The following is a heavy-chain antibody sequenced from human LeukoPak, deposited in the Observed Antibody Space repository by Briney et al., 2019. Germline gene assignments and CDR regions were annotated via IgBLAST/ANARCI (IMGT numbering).Heavy chain of an antibody. CDR1: GYTFTSYG. Sequence: WASVKVSCKASGYTFTSYGISWVRQAPGQRLEWMGWISAYNGNTNYAQKLQGRVTMTTDTSTSTAYMELRSLRSDDTAVYYCARPRLGYGDYLYYFDYWGQGTLVTVSS. D-gene: IGHD4-17*01. CDR2: ISAYNGNT. CDR3: ARPRLGYGDYLYYFDY. V-gene: IGHV1-18*01. J-gene: IGHJ4*02.